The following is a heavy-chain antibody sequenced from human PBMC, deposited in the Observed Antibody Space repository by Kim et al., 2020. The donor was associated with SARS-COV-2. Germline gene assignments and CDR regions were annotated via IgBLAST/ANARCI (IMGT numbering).Heavy chain of an antibody. D-gene: IGHD3-10*01. J-gene: IGHJ4*02. CDR1: GYTFTGYY. V-gene: IGHV1-2*02. CDR3: VRDFVTMVRRVIIPCGY. Sequence: ASVKVSCKASGYTFTGYYMHWVRQATGQGLEWMGWINPNSGGTNYAQKFQGRVTMTRDTSISTAYMDLSRLRSDDTAVYYCVRDFVTMVRRVIIPCGYWGQGTLVTVSS. CDR2: INPNSGGT.